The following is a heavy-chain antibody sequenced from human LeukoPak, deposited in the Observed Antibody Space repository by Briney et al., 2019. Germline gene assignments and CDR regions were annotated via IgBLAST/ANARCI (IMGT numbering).Heavy chain of an antibody. CDR1: GGSISSYY. V-gene: IGHV4-59*01. D-gene: IGHD2-2*01. Sequence: SETLSLTCTVSGGSISSYYWSWIRQPPGKGLEWIGYIYYSGSTNYNPSLKSRVTISVDTSKNQFSLKLSSVTAADTAVYYCARDTRASDYMDVWGKGTTVTVSS. CDR2: IYYSGST. CDR3: ARDTRASDYMDV. J-gene: IGHJ6*03.